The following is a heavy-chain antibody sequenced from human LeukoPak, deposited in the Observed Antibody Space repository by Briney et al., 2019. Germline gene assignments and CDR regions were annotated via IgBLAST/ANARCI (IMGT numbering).Heavy chain of an antibody. CDR1: GYTFTGYY. CDR3: ATEQRCSSSWSQYYYYYMDV. J-gene: IGHJ6*03. Sequence: ASVKVSCKASGYTFTGYYMHWVRQAPGQGLEWMGWINPNSGGTNYAQKFQGRVTMTRDTSISTAYMELSRLRSDDTAVYYCATEQRCSSSWSQYYYYYMDVWGKGTTVTISS. CDR2: INPNSGGT. V-gene: IGHV1-2*02. D-gene: IGHD6-13*01.